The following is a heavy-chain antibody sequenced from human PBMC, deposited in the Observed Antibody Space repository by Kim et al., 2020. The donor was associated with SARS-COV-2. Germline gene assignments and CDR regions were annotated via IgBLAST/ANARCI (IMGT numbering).Heavy chain of an antibody. J-gene: IGHJ4*02. CDR3: ARDNNYVFDY. CDR2: NP. Sequence: NPNYAQKLQGRVTMTTDTSTSTAYMELRSLRSDDTAVYYCARDNNYVFDYWGQGTLVTVSS. V-gene: IGHV1-18*01. D-gene: IGHD4-4*01.